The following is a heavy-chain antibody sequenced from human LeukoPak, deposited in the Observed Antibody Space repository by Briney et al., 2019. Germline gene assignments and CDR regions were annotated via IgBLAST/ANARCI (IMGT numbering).Heavy chain of an antibody. J-gene: IGHJ4*02. CDR1: GYTFTSYY. V-gene: IGHV1-46*01. D-gene: IGHD3-22*01. Sequence: ASVKVSCKASGYTFTSYYMHWVRQAPGQGLEWMGIINPSGGSTSYAQKFQGRVTMTRDMPTSTVYMELSSLRSEDTAVYYCARGLEAYYYDSSGYSHFDYWGQGTLVTVSS. CDR3: ARGLEAYYYDSSGYSHFDY. CDR2: INPSGGST.